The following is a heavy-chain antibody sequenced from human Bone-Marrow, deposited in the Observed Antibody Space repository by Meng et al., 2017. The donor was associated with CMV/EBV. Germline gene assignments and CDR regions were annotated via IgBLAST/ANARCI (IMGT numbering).Heavy chain of an antibody. D-gene: IGHD2/OR15-2a*01. CDR1: GGSFSDYY. V-gene: IGHV4-34*01. Sequence: SETLSLTCAVYGGSFSDYYWSWIRQPPGKGLEWIGEINHSGSTNYIPSLKSRVTISLDTSKNQFSLKVSSVTAADTAVYYCARGHPAFSGVDVWGQGTTVTVSS. J-gene: IGHJ6*02. CDR3: ARGHPAFSGVDV. CDR2: INHSGST.